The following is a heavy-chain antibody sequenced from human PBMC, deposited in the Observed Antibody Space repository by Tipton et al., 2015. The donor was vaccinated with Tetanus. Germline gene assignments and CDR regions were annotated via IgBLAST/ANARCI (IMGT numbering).Heavy chain of an antibody. J-gene: IGHJ5*02. CDR2: FYSGGSI. CDR3: ARHSSWFDP. D-gene: IGHD2/OR15-2a*01. Sequence: TLSLTCTVSGGSITSSTYYWGWIRQPPGKGLEWIGTFYSGGSIFYNPSFKSRATISVDTPKNQISLRLTSVASADTAVYYRARHSSWFDPWGQGTLVTVSS. V-gene: IGHV4-39*01. CDR1: GGSITSSTYY.